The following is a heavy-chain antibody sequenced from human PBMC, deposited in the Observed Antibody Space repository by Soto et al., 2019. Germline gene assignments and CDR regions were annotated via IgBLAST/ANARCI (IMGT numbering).Heavy chain of an antibody. Sequence: VPPSETLSLTCTVSGGSISSGNYYWSWIRQPPGKGLEWIGFISYSGTTHYSASLRSRVSISVDTSKNQFSLDLSSVTAADTAVYYCATMGTPVTGLYYFDYWGQGTLVTVSS. CDR1: GGSISSGNYY. CDR2: ISYSGTT. CDR3: ATMGTPVTGLYYFDY. D-gene: IGHD4-17*01. J-gene: IGHJ4*02. V-gene: IGHV4-30-4*01.